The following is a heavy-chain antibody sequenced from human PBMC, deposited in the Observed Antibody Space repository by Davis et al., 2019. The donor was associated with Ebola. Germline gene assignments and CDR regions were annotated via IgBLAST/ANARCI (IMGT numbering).Heavy chain of an antibody. CDR1: GFIFSEYA. J-gene: IGHJ4*02. D-gene: IGHD5-24*01. CDR3: ARDRDGMTWYIDY. V-gene: IGHV3-30-3*01. Sequence: GESLKISCAASGFIFSEYAMHWVRQTPGKGLEWVASVSHDGGHENYADSVKGRFSISRDNSKNTLDLQLNSLITEDTAVYYCARDRDGMTWYIDYWGQGTLVTVSS. CDR2: VSHDGGHE.